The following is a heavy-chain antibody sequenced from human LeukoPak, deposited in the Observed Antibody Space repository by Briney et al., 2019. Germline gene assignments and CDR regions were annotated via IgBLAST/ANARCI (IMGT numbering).Heavy chain of an antibody. CDR2: ITTNGGST. D-gene: IGHD2/OR15-2a*01. J-gene: IGHJ4*02. CDR3: ARGWVLWDY. CDR1: GFTFSNYA. Sequence: GGSLRLSCAASGFTFSNYAMRWVRQAPGKGLEYVLAITTNGGSTYYANSVKGRFTISRDNSKNTLYLQMGSLRAEDMAVYYCARGWVLWDYWGQGTLVTVSS. V-gene: IGHV3-64*01.